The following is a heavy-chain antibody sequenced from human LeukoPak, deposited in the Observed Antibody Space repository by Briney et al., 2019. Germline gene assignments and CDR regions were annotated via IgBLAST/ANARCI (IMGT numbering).Heavy chain of an antibody. J-gene: IGHJ4*02. V-gene: IGHV5-51*01. D-gene: IGHD3-10*01. CDR1: GYSFTSYW. Sequence: ESLTISCTGSGYSFTSYWIGWVRQMPGKGLEWMGIIYPGDSDTRYSPSFQGQVTISADKSISTAYLQWSSLKASDTAMYYCASPGPGSGSYYNGFDYWGQGTLVTVSS. CDR2: IYPGDSDT. CDR3: ASPGPGSGSYYNGFDY.